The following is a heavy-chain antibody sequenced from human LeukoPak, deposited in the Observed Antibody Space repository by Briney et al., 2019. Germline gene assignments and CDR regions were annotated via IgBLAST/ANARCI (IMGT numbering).Heavy chain of an antibody. CDR2: IYYSGST. CDR3: ARGAAGSPLNWFDP. J-gene: IGHJ5*02. Sequence: SETLSLTCTVSGGSISSYYWSWIRQPPGKGLEWIGYIYYSGSTNYNPSLKSRVTISVDTSKNQFSLKLSSVTAADTAVYYCARGAAGSPLNWFDPWGQGTLVTVSS. V-gene: IGHV4-59*12. D-gene: IGHD6-13*01. CDR1: GGSISSYY.